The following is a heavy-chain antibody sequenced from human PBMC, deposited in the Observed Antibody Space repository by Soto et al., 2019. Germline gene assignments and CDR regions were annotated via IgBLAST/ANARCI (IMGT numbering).Heavy chain of an antibody. CDR1: GGTFSSYA. D-gene: IGHD2-15*01. Sequence: QLQLVQSGAEVTKPGSSVKVSCKASGGTFSSYAFSWVRQAPGQGLEWMGGIIPIFGRANYAQKFQGRVTISADESTSTGYMGLSRLRPEDTAVYYCARDPTYSYNGMVVPAKYGMDDWGQGTTVTVSS. CDR3: ARDPTYSYNGMVVPAKYGMDD. CDR2: IIPIFGRA. V-gene: IGHV1-69*12. J-gene: IGHJ6*02.